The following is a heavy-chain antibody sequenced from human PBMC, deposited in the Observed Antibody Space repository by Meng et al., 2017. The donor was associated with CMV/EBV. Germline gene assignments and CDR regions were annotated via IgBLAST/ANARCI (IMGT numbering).Heavy chain of an antibody. D-gene: IGHD5-18*01. Sequence: VQLQESGPGLVKPSETLALTCTVSGGSISSYYGSWIRQPAGKGLEWIGRIYTSGSTNYNPSLKSRVTMSVDTSKNQFSLKLSSVTAADTAVYYCARHGDTAMVVGIDYWGQGTLVTVSS. J-gene: IGHJ4*02. CDR1: GGSISSYY. V-gene: IGHV4-4*07. CDR2: IYTSGST. CDR3: ARHGDTAMVVGIDY.